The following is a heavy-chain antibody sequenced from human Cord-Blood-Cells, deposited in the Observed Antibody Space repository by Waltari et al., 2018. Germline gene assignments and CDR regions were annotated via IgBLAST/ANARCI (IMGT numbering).Heavy chain of an antibody. D-gene: IGHD1-7*01. CDR3: AGKYNWNYGDAFDI. CDR2: MNPNSGNT. V-gene: IGHV1-8*03. Sequence: QVQLVQSGAEVKKPGASVKVSCKASGYTFTSYDINWVRQATGQGLEWMGWMNPNSGNTGYAQKFQGRVTITRNTSISTAYMELSSLGSEDTAVYYCAGKYNWNYGDAFDIWGQGTMVTVSS. CDR1: GYTFTSYD. J-gene: IGHJ3*02.